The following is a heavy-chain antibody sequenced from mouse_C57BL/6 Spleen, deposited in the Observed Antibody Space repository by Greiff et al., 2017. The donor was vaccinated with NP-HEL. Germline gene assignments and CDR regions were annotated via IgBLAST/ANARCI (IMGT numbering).Heavy chain of an antibody. J-gene: IGHJ1*03. CDR3: TTLDLITTVVATSYWYFDV. V-gene: IGHV14-1*01. Sequence: EVQLQQSGAELVRPGASVKLSCTASGFNIKDYYMHWVKQRPEQGLEWIGRIDPEDGDTEYAPKFQGKATMTADTSSNTAYLQLSSLTSEDTAVYYCTTLDLITTVVATSYWYFDVWGTGTTVTVSS. D-gene: IGHD1-1*01. CDR2: IDPEDGDT. CDR1: GFNIKDYY.